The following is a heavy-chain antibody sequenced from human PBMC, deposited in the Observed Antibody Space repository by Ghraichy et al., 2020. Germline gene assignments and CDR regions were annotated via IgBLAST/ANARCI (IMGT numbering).Heavy chain of an antibody. CDR3: VTRDY. V-gene: IGHV3-23*01. CDR2: ISSSGYST. CDR1: GFSFDSFG. J-gene: IGHJ4*02. Sequence: SCAASGFSFDSFGMSWVRQAPGKGLEWVSGISSSGYSTYSVDSVKGRFFIARDNSNNTLFLQMSSLRADDTAVYYCVTRDYWGQGTLVAVSS.